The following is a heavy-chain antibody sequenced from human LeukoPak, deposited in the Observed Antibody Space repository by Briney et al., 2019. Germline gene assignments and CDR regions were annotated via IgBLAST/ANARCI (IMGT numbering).Heavy chain of an antibody. Sequence: SETLSLTCTVSGGSISSYYWSWIRQPPGKGLEWMCYIYYSGGTNYNPSLTSRVTISVDTSKNQFSLKLSSVPAADTAVYYCARLAAFDIWGQGTMVTVSS. V-gene: IGHV4-59*01. J-gene: IGHJ3*02. D-gene: IGHD6-13*01. CDR1: GGSISSYY. CDR2: IYYSGGT. CDR3: ARLAAFDI.